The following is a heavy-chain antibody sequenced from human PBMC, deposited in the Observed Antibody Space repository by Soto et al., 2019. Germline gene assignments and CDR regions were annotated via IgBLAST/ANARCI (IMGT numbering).Heavy chain of an antibody. CDR2: IYYSGST. V-gene: IGHV4-59*12. CDR1: GGSITSYY. Sequence: SETLSLTCTVSGGSITSYYWSWIRQPPGKGLDWIGSIYYSGSTNYNPSLKSRVTISIDKSISTAYLQWSSLKASDTAMYYCARPNSSGWYFEFDYWGQGTLVTVSS. J-gene: IGHJ4*02. D-gene: IGHD6-19*01. CDR3: ARPNSSGWYFEFDY.